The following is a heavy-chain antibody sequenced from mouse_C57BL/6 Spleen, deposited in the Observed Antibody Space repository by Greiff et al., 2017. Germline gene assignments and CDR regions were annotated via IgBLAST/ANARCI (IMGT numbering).Heavy chain of an antibody. CDR1: GYTFTSYW. CDR2: IHPNSGST. V-gene: IGHV1-64*01. Sequence: QVQLQQPGAELVKPGASVKLPCKASGYTFTSYWMHWVKQRPGQGLEWIGMIHPNSGSTNYNEKFKSKATLTVDKSSSTAYMQLSSLTSEDSAVYYFARPATVVSMDYWGQGTSVTVSS. CDR3: ARPATVVSMDY. D-gene: IGHD1-1*01. J-gene: IGHJ4*01.